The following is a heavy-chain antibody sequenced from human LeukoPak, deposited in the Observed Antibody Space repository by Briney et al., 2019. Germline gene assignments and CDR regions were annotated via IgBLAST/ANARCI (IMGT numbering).Heavy chain of an antibody. J-gene: IGHJ4*02. CDR3: AREWPPDREPLPPFDY. V-gene: IGHV1-2*02. D-gene: IGHD1-26*01. Sequence: ASVKVSCKASGYTFTGYYMHWVRQAPGQGLEWMGWINPNSGGTNYAQKFQGRVTMTRDTSISTAYMELSRLRSDDTAVYYCAREWPPDREPLPPFDYWGQGTLVTVSS. CDR2: INPNSGGT. CDR1: GYTFTGYY.